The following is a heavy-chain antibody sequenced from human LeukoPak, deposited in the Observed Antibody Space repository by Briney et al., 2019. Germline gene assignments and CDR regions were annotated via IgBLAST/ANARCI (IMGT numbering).Heavy chain of an antibody. J-gene: IGHJ4*02. Sequence: GGSLRLSCAASGFSFSNYAMSWVRQAPGKGLEWVSGIIAGGGSTLYADSVKGRFTISRDNSKNTLYLQMHSLRAEDTAVYYCSRAGIVVVPAVYDYWGQGTLVTVSS. CDR1: GFSFSNYA. CDR2: IIAGGGST. D-gene: IGHD2-2*01. CDR3: SRAGIVVVPAVYDY. V-gene: IGHV3-23*01.